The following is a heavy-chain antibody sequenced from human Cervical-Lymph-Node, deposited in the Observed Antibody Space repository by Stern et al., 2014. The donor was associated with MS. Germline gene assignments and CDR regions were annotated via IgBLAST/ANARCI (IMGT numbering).Heavy chain of an antibody. CDR2: IIPVLSTI. CDR3: ARRGSARRGSGWLDP. Sequence: VQLVESGAEVKKPGSSAKVSCKASGGTSNSHGISWVRQAPGQGLELMGGIIPVLSTIDYAQKFKGRVTITADESTSTTYMELSSLRSEDTAVYYCARRGSARRGSGWLDPWGQGTLVTVSS. CDR1: GGTSNSHG. D-gene: IGHD3-10*01. J-gene: IGHJ5*02. V-gene: IGHV1-69*01.